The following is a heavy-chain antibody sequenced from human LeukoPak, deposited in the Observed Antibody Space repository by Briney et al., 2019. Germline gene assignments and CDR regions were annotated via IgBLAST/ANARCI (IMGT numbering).Heavy chain of an antibody. Sequence: GGSLRLSCAASGFTFSSYWMHWVRQAPGKGLVWVSRIDSDGNSTNYADSVKGRFTISRDNAKSTLYLHMDSLRGDDTAVYYCARVRAPNYYGLDVWGQGTTVTVSS. CDR3: ARVRAPNYYGLDV. V-gene: IGHV3-74*01. CDR2: IDSDGNST. D-gene: IGHD4-17*01. J-gene: IGHJ6*02. CDR1: GFTFSSYW.